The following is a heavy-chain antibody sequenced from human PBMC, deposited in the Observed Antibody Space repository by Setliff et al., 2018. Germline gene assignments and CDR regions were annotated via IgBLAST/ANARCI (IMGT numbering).Heavy chain of an antibody. Sequence: PGESLKISCEGSGYSFTNYWIAWVRQMPGKGLEWMGIIYPGDSDIRYSPSFQGQVTFSVDKSINTAYLQWSSLKASDTAMYYCAGFAVPAAIQDDAFDIWGQGTMVTVSS. D-gene: IGHD2-2*01. CDR1: GYSFTNYW. CDR2: IYPGDSDI. CDR3: AGFAVPAAIQDDAFDI. V-gene: IGHV5-51*01. J-gene: IGHJ3*02.